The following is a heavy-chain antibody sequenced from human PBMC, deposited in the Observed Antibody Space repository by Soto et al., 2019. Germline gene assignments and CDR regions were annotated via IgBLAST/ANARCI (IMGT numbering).Heavy chain of an antibody. D-gene: IGHD1-26*01. Sequence: SEPLSLTCTVSGGSISSGDYFWSWIRQFPGKGLELIAYTSYTLNTNYNPSLHILFXXSTXTSXXXSALKXXXMTSADTAVYYCARDMHAGFTHYFDPWGQGTLVTVSS. CDR2: TSYTLNT. V-gene: IGHV4-61*08. CDR1: GGSISSGDYF. CDR3: ARDMHAGFTHYFDP. J-gene: IGHJ5*02.